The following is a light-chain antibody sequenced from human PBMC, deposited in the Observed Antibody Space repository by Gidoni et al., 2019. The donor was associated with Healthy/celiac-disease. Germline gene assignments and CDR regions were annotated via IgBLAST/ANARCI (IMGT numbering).Light chain of an antibody. CDR2: DTN. J-gene: IGLJ1*01. CDR1: SSNIGNNY. Sequence: QSVLTQPPSVSAAPGQKVTISCSGSSSNIGNNYVSWYQQLPGTAPKLLIYDTNKRPSGIPDRFSGSKSGPSATLGITGLQNGDEADYYCGTWDSSLSASYVFGTGTKVTVL. V-gene: IGLV1-51*01. CDR3: GTWDSSLSASYV.